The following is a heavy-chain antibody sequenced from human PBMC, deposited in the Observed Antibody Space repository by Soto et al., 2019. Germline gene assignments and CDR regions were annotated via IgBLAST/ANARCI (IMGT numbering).Heavy chain of an antibody. CDR1: GFVFGDYA. CDR2: VRSETYGGST. V-gene: IGHV3-49*03. D-gene: IGHD6-13*01. J-gene: IGHJ4*02. CDR3: TRGRGTSGWYADY. Sequence: GGSLRLSCSASGFVFGDYAVTWFRQAPGKGLEWVGVVRSETYGGSTEYAASVKGRFRISRDDSQSIAYLQMTSLKTEDTAVYYCTRGRGTSGWYADYWGKGVLVTVSS.